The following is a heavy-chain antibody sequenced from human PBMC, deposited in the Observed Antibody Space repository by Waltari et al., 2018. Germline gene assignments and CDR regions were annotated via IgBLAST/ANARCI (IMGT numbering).Heavy chain of an antibody. CDR2: ISWNSGSI. V-gene: IGHV3-9*01. J-gene: IGHJ3*02. CDR3: AKVSFGSYRRGAFDI. Sequence: EVQLVESGGGLVQPGRSLRLSCAASGFTFDDYAMRWVRQAPGKGLEWVSGISWNSGSIGYADSVKGRFTISRDNAKNSLYLQMNSLRAEDTALYYCAKVSFGSYRRGAFDIWGQGTMVTVSS. D-gene: IGHD1-26*01. CDR1: GFTFDDYA.